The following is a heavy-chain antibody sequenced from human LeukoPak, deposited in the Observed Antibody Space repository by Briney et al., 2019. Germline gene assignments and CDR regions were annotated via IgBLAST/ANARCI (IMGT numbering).Heavy chain of an antibody. D-gene: IGHD2-15*01. J-gene: IGHJ4*02. Sequence: GGSPRLSCAASGFTFSSYAMGWVRQAPEKGVEWVSAISGSGANTYYADSVKGRFTISRDNSKNTLYLQMNSLRADDTAVYYCAKGRALEVVAAFNYWGQGTVVTVSS. CDR1: GFTFSSYA. CDR2: ISGSGANT. V-gene: IGHV3-23*01. CDR3: AKGRALEVVAAFNY.